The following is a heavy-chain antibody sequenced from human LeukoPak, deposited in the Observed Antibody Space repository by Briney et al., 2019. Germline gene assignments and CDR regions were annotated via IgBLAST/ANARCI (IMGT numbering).Heavy chain of an antibody. CDR2: INPNSGGT. D-gene: IGHD2-2*01. Sequence: GASVRVSCKASGYTFTGYYMHWVRQAPGQGLEWMGWINPNSGGTNYAQKFQGRATMTRDTSISTAYMELSRLRSDDTAVSYCARVHKFCSDTSCYRFDPWGQGTLVTVSS. CDR1: GYTFTGYY. CDR3: ARVHKFCSDTSCYRFDP. J-gene: IGHJ5*02. V-gene: IGHV1-2*02.